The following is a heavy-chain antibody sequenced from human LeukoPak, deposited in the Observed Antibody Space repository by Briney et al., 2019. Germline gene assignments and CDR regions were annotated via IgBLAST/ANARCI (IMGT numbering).Heavy chain of an antibody. CDR2: ISAYNGNT. CDR3: ARGAASSSWSNFDY. D-gene: IGHD6-13*01. Sequence: ASVKVCCKASGYTFTSYGISWVRPAPGQGLESMGWISAYNGNTNYAQKLQGRVTMTTDTSTSTAYMELRSLRSDDTAVYFCARGAASSSWSNFDYWGQGTLVTVSS. CDR1: GYTFTSYG. V-gene: IGHV1-18*01. J-gene: IGHJ4*02.